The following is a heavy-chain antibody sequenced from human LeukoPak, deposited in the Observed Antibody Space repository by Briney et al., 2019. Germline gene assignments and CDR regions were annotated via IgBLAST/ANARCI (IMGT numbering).Heavy chain of an antibody. V-gene: IGHV1-18*01. CDR3: TKGGAMAATIDY. J-gene: IGHJ4*02. Sequence: ASVKVSCKASGYTYTSYYITWVRQAPGQGLEWVGWISAYNGRTNYAQKFQGRVTMTIDTSTTTAYMDLRSLTSDDTAMYYCTKGGAMAATIDYWGQGTLVTVSS. D-gene: IGHD1-26*01. CDR1: GYTYTSYY. CDR2: ISAYNGRT.